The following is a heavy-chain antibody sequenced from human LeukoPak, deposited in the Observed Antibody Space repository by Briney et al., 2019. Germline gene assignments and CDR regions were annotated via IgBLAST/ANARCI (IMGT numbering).Heavy chain of an antibody. CDR2: IIPIFGTA. Sequence: SVKVSCKASGGTFSSYAISWVRQAPGQGLEWMGGIIPIFGTANYAQKFQGRVTITADKSTSTAYMELSSLRSEDTAVYYCARCRSLLVSDYYYYMDVWGKGTTVTVSS. D-gene: IGHD3-9*01. CDR1: GGTFSSYA. CDR3: ARCRSLLVSDYYYYMDV. J-gene: IGHJ6*03. V-gene: IGHV1-69*06.